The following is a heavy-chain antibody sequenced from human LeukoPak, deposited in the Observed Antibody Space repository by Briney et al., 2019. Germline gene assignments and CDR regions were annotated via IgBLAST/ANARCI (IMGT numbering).Heavy chain of an antibody. CDR3: TSGRGYSS. CDR2: IKYDGSEK. Sequence: GGSLRLSCAASGFTFSSYSMNWVRQAPGKGLEWVANIKYDGSEKYYVGSVKGRFTISRDNAKNSLYLQMTSLRVEDTAVYYCTSGRGYSSGGQGTLVTVSS. CDR1: GFTFSSYS. J-gene: IGHJ4*02. V-gene: IGHV3-7*01. D-gene: IGHD2-15*01.